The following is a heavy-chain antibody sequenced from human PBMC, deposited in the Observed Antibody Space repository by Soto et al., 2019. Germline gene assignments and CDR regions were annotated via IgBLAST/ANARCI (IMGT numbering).Heavy chain of an antibody. D-gene: IGHD4-17*01. Sequence: LRLSCSASGXTFSNYGMHWVRQAPGKGLEWVAVIWYDGSNKYYADSVKGRFTISRDNSKNTLSLQMNSLRAEDTAVYYCARGFPTVPTWLLFDSWGQGALVTVSS. CDR1: GXTFSNYG. V-gene: IGHV3-33*01. CDR2: IWYDGSNK. CDR3: ARGFPTVPTWLLFDS. J-gene: IGHJ4*02.